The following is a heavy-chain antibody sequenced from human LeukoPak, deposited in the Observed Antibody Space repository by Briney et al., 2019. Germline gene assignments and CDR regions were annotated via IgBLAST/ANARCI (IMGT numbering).Heavy chain of an antibody. CDR2: ISWNSGSI. J-gene: IGHJ4*02. CDR3: TRLRFLEWLLPDY. D-gene: IGHD3-3*01. Sequence: GGSLRLSCAASGFTFDDYAMHCGRQAPGKGLECVSGISWNSGSIGYADSVKGRFTISRDNAKNSLYLQMNSLRAEDTAVYYCTRLRFLEWLLPDYWGQGTLVTVSS. CDR1: GFTFDDYA. V-gene: IGHV3-9*01.